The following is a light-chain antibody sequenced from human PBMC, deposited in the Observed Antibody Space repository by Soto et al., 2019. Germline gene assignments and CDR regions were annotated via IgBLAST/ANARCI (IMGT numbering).Light chain of an antibody. CDR3: QQNNKWPPVT. J-gene: IGKJ4*01. CDR2: GAS. V-gene: IGKV3-15*01. Sequence: EVVMTQSPATVSVSPGEGVTLSCRASQTISNDLAWYQQKPVQAPRLLLYGASTRATGVPARFSGGGSGTEFTLTISSLQSEDFAFYYCQQNNKWPPVTFGGGTKVEIK. CDR1: QTISND.